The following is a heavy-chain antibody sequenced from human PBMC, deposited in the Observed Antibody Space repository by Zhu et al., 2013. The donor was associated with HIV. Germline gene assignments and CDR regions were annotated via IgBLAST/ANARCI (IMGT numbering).Heavy chain of an antibody. CDR1: GFTFTSSA. Sequence: QLVQSGPEVKKPGTSVKVSCKASGFTFTSSAVQWVRQARGQRLEWIGWIVVGSGNTNYAQKFQERVTITRDMSTSTAYMELSSLRSEDTAVYYCAASSSPRVDYYYGMDVWGQGTTVTVSS. D-gene: IGHD6-19*01. CDR3: AASSSPRVDYYYGMDV. V-gene: IGHV1-58*01. CDR2: IVVGSGNT. J-gene: IGHJ6*02.